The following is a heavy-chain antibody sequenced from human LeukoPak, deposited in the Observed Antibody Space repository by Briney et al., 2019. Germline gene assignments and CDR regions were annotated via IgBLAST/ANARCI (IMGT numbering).Heavy chain of an antibody. Sequence: ASVKVSCKASGYTFTGYYMHWVRQAPGQGLEWMGRINPNSGGTNYVQKFQGRVTMTRDTSISTAYMELSRLRSDDTAVYYCASSMVRGVIAYWGQGTLVTVSS. CDR2: INPNSGGT. D-gene: IGHD3-10*01. V-gene: IGHV1-2*06. J-gene: IGHJ4*02. CDR1: GYTFTGYY. CDR3: ASSMVRGVIAY.